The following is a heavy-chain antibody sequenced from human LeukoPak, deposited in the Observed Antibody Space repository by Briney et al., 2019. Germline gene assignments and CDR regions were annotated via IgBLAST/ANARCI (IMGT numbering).Heavy chain of an antibody. CDR3: AKDNGDYDY. V-gene: IGHV3-30*04. CDR1: GFTFSSYA. J-gene: IGHJ4*02. D-gene: IGHD4-17*01. Sequence: GGSLRLSCAASGFTFSSYAMHWVRQAPGKGLEWVSVISYDGSNKNYADSVKGRFTISRDNSKSTLYLQMNSLRAEDTAVYYCAKDNGDYDYWGQGTLVTVSS. CDR2: ISYDGSNK.